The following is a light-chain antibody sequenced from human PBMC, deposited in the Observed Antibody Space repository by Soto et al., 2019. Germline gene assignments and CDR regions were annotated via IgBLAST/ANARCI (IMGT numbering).Light chain of an antibody. J-gene: IGKJ4*01. CDR1: QGIRSD. CDR3: LQHNSYPLT. V-gene: IGKV1-17*01. CDR2: GAS. Sequence: QMTQSPSFLSASVGDRVTITCRASQGIRSDLGWYQQKPGKAPSRLIYGASTLQSGVPSRFSGSGSGTEFTLTITSLQSEDFATYYCLQHNSYPLTFGGGTKVEMK.